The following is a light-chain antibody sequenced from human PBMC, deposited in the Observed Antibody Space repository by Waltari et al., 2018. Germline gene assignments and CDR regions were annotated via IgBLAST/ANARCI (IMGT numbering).Light chain of an antibody. CDR3: QQRSNWLLT. CDR1: QGVSSY. CDR2: GAS. Sequence: EIVLTQSPDTLSLSPGERATLPCRASQGVSSYLAWYQQKRGQAPRHLIYGASKRATGSPARFSGSGSGTDFTHTISTREPEDFSVYYCQQRSNWLLTFGGGTKVEIK. V-gene: IGKV3-11*01. J-gene: IGKJ4*01.